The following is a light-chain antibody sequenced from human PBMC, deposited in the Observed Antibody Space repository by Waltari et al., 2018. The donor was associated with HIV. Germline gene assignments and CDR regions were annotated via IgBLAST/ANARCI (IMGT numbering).Light chain of an antibody. V-gene: IGLV2-23*02. CDR1: SSDVGSYNL. J-gene: IGLJ2*01. CDR3: CSYARSGIP. Sequence: QSALTQPASVSGSFGQSITISCTGTSSDVGSYNLVSWYQSHPGKAPKLIIYEVSKRPSGVSNRFSDSKSGNTASLTVSGLQAEDEAHYYCCSYARSGIPFGGGTKLTVL. CDR2: EVS.